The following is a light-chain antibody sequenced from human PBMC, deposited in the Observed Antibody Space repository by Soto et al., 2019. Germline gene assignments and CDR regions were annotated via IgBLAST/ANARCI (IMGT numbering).Light chain of an antibody. J-gene: IGKJ1*01. CDR3: QQRSNWPRT. V-gene: IGKV3-11*01. CDR1: QSISINY. CDR2: DVS. Sequence: EIVLTQSPGTLSLSLGERATLSCRASQSISINYLIWYQQKPGQAPRLLIYDVSNRAAGIPARFSGSGSGTDFTLTISSLEPEDFAVYYCQQRSNWPRTFGQGTKVDIK.